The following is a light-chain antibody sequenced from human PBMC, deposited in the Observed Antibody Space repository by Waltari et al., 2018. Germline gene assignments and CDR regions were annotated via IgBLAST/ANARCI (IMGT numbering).Light chain of an antibody. CDR1: QRISSY. J-gene: IGKJ4*01. CDR3: QQSYTTPLT. Sequence: DIQMTQSPSSLSASVADRVTITCRASQRISSYLNWYQHNRGKAPKLLIYGASSLQSGVPSRFSGSGSGTDFTLTISTLQPEDFATYYCQQSYTTPLTFGGGTRVESK. CDR2: GAS. V-gene: IGKV1-39*01.